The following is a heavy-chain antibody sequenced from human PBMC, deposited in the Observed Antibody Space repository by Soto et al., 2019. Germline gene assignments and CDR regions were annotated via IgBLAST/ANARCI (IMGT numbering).Heavy chain of an antibody. CDR3: ARVSDSSGRPFDY. D-gene: IGHD6-19*01. J-gene: IGHJ4*02. V-gene: IGHV4-61*01. CDR2: IYYSGST. Sequence: SETLSLTCTVSGGSVSSDSYYWSWIRQPPGKGLEWIGYIYYSGSTNYNPSLKSRVTISVDTSKNQFSLKLSSVTAADTAVYYCARVSDSSGRPFDYWGQGTLVTVSS. CDR1: GGSVSSDSYY.